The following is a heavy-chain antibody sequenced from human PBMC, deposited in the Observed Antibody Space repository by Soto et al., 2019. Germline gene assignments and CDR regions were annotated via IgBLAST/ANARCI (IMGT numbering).Heavy chain of an antibody. V-gene: IGHV4-30-4*01. CDR1: GGSIRNGDYY. J-gene: IGHJ6*02. CDR2: IYYSGST. Sequence: PSETLSLTCTVSGGSIRNGDYYWSWIRQPPGKGLEWTGNIYYSGSTYYNPSLKSRVTISVDTSKNPFSLRLSSVTAADTAVYYCVRVQVPSTRVRFHGMDVWGQGTTVTVSS. D-gene: IGHD2-2*01. CDR3: VRVQVPSTRVRFHGMDV.